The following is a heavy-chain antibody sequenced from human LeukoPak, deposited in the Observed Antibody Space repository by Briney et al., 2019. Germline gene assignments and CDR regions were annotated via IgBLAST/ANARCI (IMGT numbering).Heavy chain of an antibody. D-gene: IGHD3-22*01. CDR2: ISGSGGST. CDR3: ATQTYYYDSSGYYGAYYFDY. V-gene: IGHV3-23*01. J-gene: IGHJ4*02. CDR1: GFTFSSYA. Sequence: HPGGSLRLSCAASGFTFSSYAMSWVRQAPGKGLEWVSAISGSGGSTYYADSVKGRFTISRDNSKNTLYLQMNSPRAEDTAVYYCATQTYYYDSSGYYGAYYFDYWGQGTLVTVSS.